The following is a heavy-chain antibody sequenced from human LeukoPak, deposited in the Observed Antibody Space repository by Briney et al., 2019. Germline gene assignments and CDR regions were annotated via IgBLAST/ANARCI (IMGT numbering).Heavy chain of an antibody. D-gene: IGHD3-16*02. V-gene: IGHV4-34*01. J-gene: IGHJ3*02. CDR3: ARSNYVWGSHRPRQSDAFDI. CDR1: GESLSKYY. CDR2: VNHRGST. Sequence: KPSETLSLTCAVYGESLSKYYWTWIRQSPGKGLEWIGEVNHRGSTNLNPSLKSRVTLSVDTSKHQFSLRLTSVTAADTAVYYCARSNYVWGSHRPRQSDAFDIWGQGTMVTVSS.